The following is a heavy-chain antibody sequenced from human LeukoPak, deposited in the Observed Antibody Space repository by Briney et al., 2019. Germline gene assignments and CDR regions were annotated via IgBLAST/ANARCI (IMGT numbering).Heavy chain of an antibody. V-gene: IGHV4-39*01. CDR3: ARQSNVGATWFIYFDY. CDR2: TYYSGTT. D-gene: IGHD1-26*01. Sequence: PSETLSLTCIVSGGSISSSTYYWGWSRQPPGKGLEWVGTTYYSGTTYYNPSLKSRVTMSVDTSKNQFSLKLTSVTAADTAVYYCARQSNVGATWFIYFDYWGQGTLVTVSS. J-gene: IGHJ4*02. CDR1: GGSISSSTYY.